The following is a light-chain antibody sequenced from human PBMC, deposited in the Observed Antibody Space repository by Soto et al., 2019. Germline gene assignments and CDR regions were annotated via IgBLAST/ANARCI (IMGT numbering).Light chain of an antibody. CDR3: SSSTSSSTPVV. V-gene: IGLV2-14*01. J-gene: IGLJ2*01. CDR2: DVS. CDR1: SSDVGGYNY. Sequence: QSALTQPASVSGSPGQSITISCTGTSSDVGGYNYVSWYQQHPGKAPKLMIYDVSNRPSGVSNRFSGSKSGNTASLTISGLQPEDEADYYCSSSTSSSTPVVFGGGTKLTVL.